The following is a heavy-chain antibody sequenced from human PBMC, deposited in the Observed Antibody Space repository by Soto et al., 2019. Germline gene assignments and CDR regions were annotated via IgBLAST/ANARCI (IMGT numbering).Heavy chain of an antibody. V-gene: IGHV1-24*01. J-gene: IGHJ6*02. Sequence: ASVTVSCNVSGYTLTELSMHWVRQAPGNGVEWMGGFDPDDGETIYAQKFERRVTMTEDTSTDTAYMELSSVRSEDTAVYYCATSSSHTIDAWGQGTTVTVSS. CDR3: ATSSSHTIDA. CDR2: FDPDDGET. D-gene: IGHD6-6*01. CDR1: GYTLTELS.